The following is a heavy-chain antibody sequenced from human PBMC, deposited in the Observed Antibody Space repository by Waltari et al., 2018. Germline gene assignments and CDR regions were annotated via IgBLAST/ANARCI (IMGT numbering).Heavy chain of an antibody. Sequence: EVQLVESGGCLVKPGGSLGLSCAASGFTFSSYSMNWVRQAPGKGLEWVSSISSSSSYIYYADSVKGRFTISRDNAKNSLYLQMNSLRAEDTAVYYCARALTGVYDYWGQGTLVTVSS. CDR3: ARALTGVYDY. J-gene: IGHJ4*02. V-gene: IGHV3-21*01. CDR1: GFTFSSYS. D-gene: IGHD7-27*01. CDR2: ISSSSSYI.